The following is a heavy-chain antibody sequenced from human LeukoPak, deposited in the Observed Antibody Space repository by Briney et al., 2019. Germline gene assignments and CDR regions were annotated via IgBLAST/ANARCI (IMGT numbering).Heavy chain of an antibody. V-gene: IGHV4-4*02. CDR1: GGSISSSNW. J-gene: IGHJ6*03. D-gene: IGHD2-15*01. CDR3: ASFYCSGGSCYQCYYYYYMDV. Sequence: PSGTLSLTCAVSGGSISSSNWWSWVRQPPGKGLEWIGIIYYSGSTYSNPSLKSRVTISVDTSKNQFSLKLSSVTAADTAVYYCASFYCSGGSCYQCYYYYYMDVWGKGTTVTISS. CDR2: IYYSGST.